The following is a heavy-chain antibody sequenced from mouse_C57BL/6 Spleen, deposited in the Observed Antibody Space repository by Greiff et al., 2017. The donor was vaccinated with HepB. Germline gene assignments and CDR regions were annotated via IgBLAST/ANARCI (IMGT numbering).Heavy chain of an antibody. CDR1: GYAFTNYL. D-gene: IGHD2-5*01. CDR2: INPGSGGT. V-gene: IGHV1-54*01. Sequence: QVQLKESGAELVRPGTSVKVSCKASGYAFTNYLIEWVKQRPGQGLEWIGVINPGSGGTNYNEKFKGKATLTADKSSSTAYMQLSSLTSEDSAVYFCARSSNRAFAYWGQGTLVTVSA. CDR3: ARSSNRAFAY. J-gene: IGHJ3*01.